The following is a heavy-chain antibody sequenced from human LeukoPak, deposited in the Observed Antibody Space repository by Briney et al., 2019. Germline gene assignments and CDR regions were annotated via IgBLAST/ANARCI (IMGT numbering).Heavy chain of an antibody. D-gene: IGHD6-13*01. CDR1: GYTFTSYY. CDR3: ARASRWGQQLVLVYFDY. Sequence: GASVKVSCKASGYTFTSYYMHWVRQAPGQGLEWMGIINPSGGSTSYAQKFQGRVTMTRDTSTSTVYMELSSLRSEDTAVYYCARASRWGQQLVLVYFDYWGQGTLVTVSS. CDR2: INPSGGST. V-gene: IGHV1-46*01. J-gene: IGHJ4*02.